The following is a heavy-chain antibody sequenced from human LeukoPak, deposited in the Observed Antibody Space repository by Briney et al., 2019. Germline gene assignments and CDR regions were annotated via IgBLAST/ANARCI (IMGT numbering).Heavy chain of an antibody. D-gene: IGHD5-24*01. CDR3: AKDPERWLQLRLGFSD. J-gene: IGHJ4*02. CDR1: GFTFRNFG. Sequence: GGSLRLSCAASGFTFRNFGMHWVRQAPGKGLEWVAFIRYDGSDKYYADSVKGRFTISRDISRNTLYLQMNSLRAEDTAVYYCAKDPERWLQLRLGFSDWGQGTLVTVSS. V-gene: IGHV3-30*02. CDR2: IRYDGSDK.